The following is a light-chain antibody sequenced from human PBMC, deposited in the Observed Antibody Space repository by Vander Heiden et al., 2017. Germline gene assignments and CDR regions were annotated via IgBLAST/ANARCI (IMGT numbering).Light chain of an antibody. V-gene: IGKV3-20*01. Sequence: EIVLTQSPDTLSLSPGERGTLSCRASQSVSSSNLAWYQQKPGQAPRLLIYGASSRATGIPDRFSGSGSGTDFTLTISRLQPEDFAVYYCQQYGSSPYTFGQGTKLEIK. CDR1: QSVSSSN. CDR3: QQYGSSPYT. J-gene: IGKJ2*01. CDR2: GAS.